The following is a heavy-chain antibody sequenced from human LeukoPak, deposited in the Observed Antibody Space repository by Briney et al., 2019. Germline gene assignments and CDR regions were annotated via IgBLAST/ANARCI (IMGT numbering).Heavy chain of an antibody. CDR3: ARDRDVLRYFDWTFDY. CDR2: ISSSSSYI. J-gene: IGHJ4*02. D-gene: IGHD3-9*01. V-gene: IGHV3-21*01. Sequence: GGSLRLSCAASGFTFSSYSMIWVRQAPGKGLEWVSSISSSSSYIYYADSVKGRFTISRDNAKNSLYLQMNSLRAEDTAVYYCARDRDVLRYFDWTFDYWGQGTLVTVSS. CDR1: GFTFSSYS.